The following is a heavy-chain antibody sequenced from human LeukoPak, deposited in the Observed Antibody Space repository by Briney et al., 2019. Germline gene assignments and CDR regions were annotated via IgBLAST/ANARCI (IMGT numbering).Heavy chain of an antibody. J-gene: IGHJ4*02. CDR3: AREGVGTGYFDY. D-gene: IGHD3/OR15-3a*01. CDR1: GGSISSHY. Sequence: SETLSLTCTVSGGSISSHYWSWIRQPPGKGLEWIGYIYYSGSTNYNPSLKSRVTISVDTSKNQFSLKLSSVTAADTAVYYCAREGVGTGYFDYWGQGTLVTVSS. V-gene: IGHV4-59*11. CDR2: IYYSGST.